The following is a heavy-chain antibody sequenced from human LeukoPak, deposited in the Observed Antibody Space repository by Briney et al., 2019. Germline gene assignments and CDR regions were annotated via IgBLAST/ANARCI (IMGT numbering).Heavy chain of an antibody. V-gene: IGHV1-2*02. J-gene: IGHJ2*01. D-gene: IGHD2-15*01. CDR1: GYTFTGYY. CDR2: INPNSGGT. Sequence: ASVKVSCKASGYTFTGYYMHWVRQAPGQGLEWMGWINPNSGGTNYAQKFQGRVTMTTDTSTSTAYMELRSLRSDDTAVYYCARAPGLDVEDKLWYFDLWGHGTPVTVSS. CDR3: ARAPGLDVEDKLWYFDL.